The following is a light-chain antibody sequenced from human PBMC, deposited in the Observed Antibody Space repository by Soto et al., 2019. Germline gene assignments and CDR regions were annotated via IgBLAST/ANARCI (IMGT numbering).Light chain of an antibody. CDR3: CLYAASSTSVV. V-gene: IGLV2-23*01. CDR1: SSDVGSYKL. Sequence: QSALTQPASVSGSPGQSITISCTGTSSDVGSYKLVSWYQQHPGKAPKLMIYDGSERPSGVSNRFSGSKSGNTASLTISGLQAEDEADYYCCLYAASSTSVVFGGGTQLTVL. J-gene: IGLJ2*01. CDR2: DGS.